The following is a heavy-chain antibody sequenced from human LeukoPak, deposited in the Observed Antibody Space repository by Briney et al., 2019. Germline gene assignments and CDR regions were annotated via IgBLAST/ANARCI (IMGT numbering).Heavy chain of an antibody. Sequence: SETQSLTCTVSGDSFSSGDYYWGWIRQPPGKGLEWIGYIYYSGGTYYNPFLKSRVTISIDTSKNQFSLKLSPVTVADTAVYYCARVQYYYGSGNSNWFDPWGQGTLVTVSS. V-gene: IGHV4-30-4*01. D-gene: IGHD3-10*01. CDR3: ARVQYYYGSGNSNWFDP. CDR1: GDSFSSGDYY. CDR2: IYYSGGT. J-gene: IGHJ5*02.